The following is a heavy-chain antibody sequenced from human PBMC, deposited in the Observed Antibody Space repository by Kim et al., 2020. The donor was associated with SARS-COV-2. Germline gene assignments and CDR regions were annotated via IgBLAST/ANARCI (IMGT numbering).Heavy chain of an antibody. D-gene: IGHD4-17*01. CDR3: AKAHHDYGDPIWWDY. J-gene: IGHJ4*02. Sequence: GGSLRLSCAASGFTFSSYAMSWVRQAPGKGLEWVSVIYSGGSSTYYADSVKGRFTISRDNSKNTLYLQMNSLRAEDTAVYYCAKAHHDYGDPIWWDYWGQGTLVTVSS. V-gene: IGHV3-23*03. CDR2: IYSGGSST. CDR1: GFTFSSYA.